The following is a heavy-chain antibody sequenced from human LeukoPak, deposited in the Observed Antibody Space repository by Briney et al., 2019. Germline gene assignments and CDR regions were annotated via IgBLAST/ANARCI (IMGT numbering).Heavy chain of an antibody. D-gene: IGHD3-10*01. Sequence: GESLRISCKGSGYSFTSYWISWVRQMPGKGLEWMGRIDPSDSYTNYSPSFQGHVTISADKSISTAYLQWSSLKASDTAMNYCARLVYGSGSYYNGWFDPWGQGTLVTVSS. CDR1: GYSFTSYW. CDR3: ARLVYGSGSYYNGWFDP. V-gene: IGHV5-10-1*01. J-gene: IGHJ5*02. CDR2: IDPSDSYT.